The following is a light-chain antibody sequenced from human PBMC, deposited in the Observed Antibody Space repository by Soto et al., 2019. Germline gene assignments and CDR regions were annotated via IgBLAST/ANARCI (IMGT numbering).Light chain of an antibody. J-gene: IGLJ1*01. CDR2: DDN. CDR1: SSNIGGNS. V-gene: IGLV1-51*01. CDR3: GSWDSSLSAYV. Sequence: QSVLTQLPSVPPSPGQKITISCSVSSSNIGGNSVSWYQPLPGTAPKLLIYDDNKRPSGIPHRFSGSKSGTSVTLAITGSQTGDEADYYCGSWDSSLSAYVFGTGTKVNGL.